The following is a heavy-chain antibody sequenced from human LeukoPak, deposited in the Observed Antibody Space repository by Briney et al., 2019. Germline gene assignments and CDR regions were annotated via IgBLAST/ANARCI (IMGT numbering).Heavy chain of an antibody. CDR2: ISVYNGNT. J-gene: IGHJ6*02. D-gene: IGHD2-8*01. CDR3: VRGAPMEKMDV. Sequence: ASMKVSCKASGYTFSDFGLSWVRQAPGQGLEWMGWISVYNGNTDYAQKFKGRLTMSTETSTSTAYMELRSLRSDDTAVYYCVRGAPMEKMDVWGQGTTVTVSS. V-gene: IGHV1-18*01. CDR1: GYTFSDFG.